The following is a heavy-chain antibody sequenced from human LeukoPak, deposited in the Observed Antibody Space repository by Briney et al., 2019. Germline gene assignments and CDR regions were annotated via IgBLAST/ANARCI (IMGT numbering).Heavy chain of an antibody. CDR1: GFTFSSYA. CDR3: AKVQYSSSWYVSGAFDI. Sequence: GGSLRLSCAASGFTFSSYAMSWVRQAPGKGLEWVSAISGSGGSTYYADSVKGRFTISRDNSKNTLYLQMNSLRAEDTAVYYCAKVQYSSSWYVSGAFDIWGQGTMVTVSS. D-gene: IGHD6-13*01. V-gene: IGHV3-23*01. J-gene: IGHJ3*02. CDR2: ISGSGGST.